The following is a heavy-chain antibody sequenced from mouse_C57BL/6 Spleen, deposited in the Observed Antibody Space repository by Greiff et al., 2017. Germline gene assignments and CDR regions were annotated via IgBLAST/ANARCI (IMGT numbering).Heavy chain of an antibody. CDR1: GYAFSSSW. D-gene: IGHD1-1*01. CDR2: IYPGDGDT. V-gene: IGHV1-82*01. CDR3: ASPDYGSPWFAY. Sequence: VQLVESGPELVKPGASVKISCKASGYAFSSSWLNWVKQRPGQGLEWIGRIYPGDGDTNYNGKFKGKATLTADKSSSTAYMQLSSLTSKDSSVYFCASPDYGSPWFAYWGQGTLVTVSA. J-gene: IGHJ3*01.